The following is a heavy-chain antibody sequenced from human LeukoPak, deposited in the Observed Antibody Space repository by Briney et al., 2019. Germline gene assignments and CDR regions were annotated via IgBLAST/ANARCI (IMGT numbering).Heavy chain of an antibody. CDR3: ARDPGYSSSWSVSGYYYYGMDV. J-gene: IGHJ6*02. CDR1: GFTFSSYA. D-gene: IGHD6-13*01. V-gene: IGHV3-30*04. Sequence: GGSLRLSCAASGFTFSSYAMHWVRQAPGKGLEWVAVISYDGSNKYYADSVKGRFTISRDNSKNTLYLQMDSLRAEDTAVYYCARDPGYSSSWSVSGYYYYGMDVWGQGTTVTVSS. CDR2: ISYDGSNK.